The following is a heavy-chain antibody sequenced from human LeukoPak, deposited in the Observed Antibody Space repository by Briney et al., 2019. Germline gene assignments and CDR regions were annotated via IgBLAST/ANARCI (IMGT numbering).Heavy chain of an antibody. V-gene: IGHV1-8*03. CDR1: GYTFTSYD. CDR2: MNPNSGST. J-gene: IGHJ6*03. CDR3: ARGRYFDWSDHYYYYMDV. D-gene: IGHD3-9*01. Sequence: ASVKVSCKASGYTFTSYDINWVRQATGQGLEWMGWMNPNSGSTGYAQKFQGRVTITRNTSISTAYMELSSLRSENTAVYYCARGRYFDWSDHYYYYMDVWGKGTTVTISS.